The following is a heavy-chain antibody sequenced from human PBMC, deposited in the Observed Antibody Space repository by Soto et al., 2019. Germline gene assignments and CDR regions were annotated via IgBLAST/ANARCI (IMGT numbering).Heavy chain of an antibody. D-gene: IGHD6-19*01. CDR3: ARDMYSSGYFVKWFEA. CDR1: GFSFSSYA. Sequence: QVRLVESGGGLVQPGRSLRLSCTASGFSFSSYAMYWFRQPPGKGLEWVAVISKDGMNKNYADSVKGRVTVSRDNANYSLDLQLNSLRGEDTAMYYCARDMYSSGYFVKWFEAWGQGTLVTVSS. CDR2: ISKDGMNK. V-gene: IGHV3-30*04. J-gene: IGHJ5*02.